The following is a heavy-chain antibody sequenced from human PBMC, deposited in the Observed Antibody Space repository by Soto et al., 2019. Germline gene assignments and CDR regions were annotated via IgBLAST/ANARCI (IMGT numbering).Heavy chain of an antibody. CDR3: TTVIVVVVAAPDNWFDP. Sequence: RLSCAASGFTISNAWMSWVRQAPGKGLEWVGRIKSKTDGGTTDYAAPVKGRFTISRDDSKNTLYLQMNSLKTEDTAVYYCTTVIVVVVAAPDNWFDPWGQGXLVTVSS. V-gene: IGHV3-15*01. J-gene: IGHJ5*02. CDR2: IKSKTDGGTT. CDR1: GFTISNAW. D-gene: IGHD2-15*01.